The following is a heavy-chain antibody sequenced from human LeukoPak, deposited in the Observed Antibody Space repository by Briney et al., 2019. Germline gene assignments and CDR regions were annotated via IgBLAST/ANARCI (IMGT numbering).Heavy chain of an antibody. CDR3: ARGSTIFGVVYSYYFDY. V-gene: IGHV1-2*02. Sequence: GPSVNVSCKASGYTFTGYYMHWARQAPGQGLEWMGWINPNSGGTNCAQKFQGRVTMTRDTSISTAYMELSRLRSDDTAVYYCARGSTIFGVVYSYYFDYWGQETLVTVSS. CDR2: INPNSGGT. J-gene: IGHJ4*02. CDR1: GYTFTGYY. D-gene: IGHD3-3*01.